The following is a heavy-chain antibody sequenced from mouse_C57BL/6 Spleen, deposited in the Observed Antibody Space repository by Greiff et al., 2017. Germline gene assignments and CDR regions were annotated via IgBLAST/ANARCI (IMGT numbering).Heavy chain of an antibody. J-gene: IGHJ4*01. CDR1: GYTFTSYW. CDR3: ARGHDGDYAMDD. D-gene: IGHD2-2*01. V-gene: IGHV1-50*01. CDR2: IDPSDSYT. Sequence: QVQLQQPGAELVKPGASVKLSCKASGYTFTSYWMQWVKQRPGQGLEWIGEIDPSDSYTNYNQKFKGKATLTVDTSSSTAYMQLSSLTSEDSAVYYCARGHDGDYAMDDWGQGTSVTVSS.